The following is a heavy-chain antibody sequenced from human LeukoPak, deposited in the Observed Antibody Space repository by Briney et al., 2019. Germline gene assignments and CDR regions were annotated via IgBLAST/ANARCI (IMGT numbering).Heavy chain of an antibody. CDR3: ARDRRITMIVVAVNWFDL. J-gene: IGHJ5*02. CDR2: FSDYNGNT. CDR1: GYTFTSYD. V-gene: IGHV1-18*01. Sequence: ATVTVSCKASGYTFTSYDISWLRQAPGQGLEWMGWFSDYNGNTNYAQKFQGRVTMTTDTSTSTAYMELRSVRSDDTAVYYCARDRRITMIVVAVNWFDLWGQGTLVSVST. D-gene: IGHD3-22*01.